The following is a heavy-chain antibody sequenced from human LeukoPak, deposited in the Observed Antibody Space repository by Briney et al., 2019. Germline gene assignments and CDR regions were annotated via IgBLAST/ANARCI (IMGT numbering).Heavy chain of an antibody. CDR1: GVTLRTYW. Sequence: GGSLRLSCAASGVTLRTYWMQWGRQAPGKGLMWVSHIKSDGSTTRYADSVKGRFTISRDNAKNTLYLQMDSLRAEDTAVYYCTRVFNHDSSDYWGQGSLVTVSS. V-gene: IGHV3-74*01. CDR2: IKSDGSTT. D-gene: IGHD3-22*01. J-gene: IGHJ4*02. CDR3: TRVFNHDSSDY.